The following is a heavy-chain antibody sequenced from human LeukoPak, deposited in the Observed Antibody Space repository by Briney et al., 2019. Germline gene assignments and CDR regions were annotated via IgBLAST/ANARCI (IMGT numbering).Heavy chain of an antibody. D-gene: IGHD3-22*01. CDR3: ARGHYDSRGYSEPFDP. J-gene: IGHJ5*02. CDR1: GGSISPYY. V-gene: IGHV4-59*01. CDR2: IYYSGST. Sequence: SETLSLTCTVSGGSISPYYWSWIRQPPGKRLEFIGYIYYSGSTNYNPSLESRVTISVDTSKNQFSLNLISVTAADTAVYYCARGHYDSRGYSEPFDPWGQGTLVTVSP.